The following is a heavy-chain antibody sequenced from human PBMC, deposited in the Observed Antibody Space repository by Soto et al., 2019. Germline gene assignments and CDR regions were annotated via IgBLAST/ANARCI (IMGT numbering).Heavy chain of an antibody. V-gene: IGHV3-23*01. J-gene: IGHJ6*02. CDR2: ISGGGGST. CDR1: GFTFSSYA. CDR3: AKVSLGATTITDYYYYGMDV. Sequence: PGGSLRLSCAASGFTFSSYALIWVRQAPGKGLEWVSTISGGGGSTYYADSVKGRVSISRDNSKNTLYLQMNSLRAEDTAVYYCAKVSLGATTITDYYYYGMDVWGQGTTVTVPS. D-gene: IGHD1-26*01.